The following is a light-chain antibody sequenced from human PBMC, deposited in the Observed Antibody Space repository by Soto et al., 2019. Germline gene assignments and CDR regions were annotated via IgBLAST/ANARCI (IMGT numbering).Light chain of an antibody. CDR3: QHYDNTPPSVT. CDR2: GAS. J-gene: IGKJ3*01. Sequence: VLTQSPDTLSLSPGERATLSCRASQSVSSDYLVWYQQKPGLPPRLLIYGASRRATGIPDRFSGSGSGTDFILTISRLEPEDFAVYYCQHYDNTPPSVTFGPGTKVDIK. CDR1: QSVSSDY. V-gene: IGKV3-20*01.